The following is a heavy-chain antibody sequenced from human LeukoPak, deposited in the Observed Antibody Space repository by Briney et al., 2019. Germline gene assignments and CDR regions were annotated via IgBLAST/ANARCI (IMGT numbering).Heavy chain of an antibody. J-gene: IGHJ4*02. CDR3: AREGVGATVDY. V-gene: IGHV1-69*04. CDR2: IIPILGIA. CDR1: GGTFSSYA. D-gene: IGHD1-26*01. Sequence: ASVKVSCKASGGTFSSYAISWVRQAPGQGLEWMGRIIPILGIANYAQKFQGGVMITADKSTSTAYMELSSLRSEDTAVYYCAREGVGATVDYWGQGTLVTVSS.